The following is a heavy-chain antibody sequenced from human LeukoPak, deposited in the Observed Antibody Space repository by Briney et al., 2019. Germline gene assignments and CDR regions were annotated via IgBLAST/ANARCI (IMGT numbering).Heavy chain of an antibody. CDR3: ARVSDRDYYGSGRRSA. CDR2: IFPSGIT. D-gene: IGHD3-10*01. V-gene: IGHV4-4*02. Sequence: PSETLSLTCDVSGDSISSSNWWSWVRQPPGKGLEWIGEIFPSGITNYNPSLKSRVTISIDTSKNQFSLKLSSVTAADTAVYYCARVSDRDYYGSGRRSAWGQGTMVTVSS. J-gene: IGHJ3*01. CDR1: GDSISSSNW.